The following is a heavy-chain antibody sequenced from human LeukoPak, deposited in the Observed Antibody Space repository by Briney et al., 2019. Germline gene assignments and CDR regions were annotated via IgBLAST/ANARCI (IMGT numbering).Heavy chain of an antibody. D-gene: IGHD3-10*01. Sequence: ASVKVSCKASGYTFTSYDINWVRQATGQGLEWMGWMNPNSGNTGYAQKLQGRVTMTTDTSTSTAYMELRSLRSDDTAVYYCARETMVRGVIPSDAFDIWGQGTMVTVSS. J-gene: IGHJ3*02. CDR1: GYTFTSYD. CDR3: ARETMVRGVIPSDAFDI. CDR2: MNPNSGNT. V-gene: IGHV1-8*02.